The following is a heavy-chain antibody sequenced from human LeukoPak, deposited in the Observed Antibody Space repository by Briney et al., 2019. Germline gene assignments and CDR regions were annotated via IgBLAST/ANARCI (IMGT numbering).Heavy chain of an antibody. Sequence: PSGTLSLTCAVYGGSFSGFYWSWIRQPPGKGLEWIGEINHSGSTNYNPSLKSRVSITVDTPKKQLSLKLSSVTAADTAVYYCARDGGATMVRGVATYDSWGQGTLVTVSS. V-gene: IGHV4-34*01. J-gene: IGHJ4*02. CDR2: INHSGST. CDR3: ARDGGATMVRGVATYDS. D-gene: IGHD3-10*01. CDR1: GGSFSGFY.